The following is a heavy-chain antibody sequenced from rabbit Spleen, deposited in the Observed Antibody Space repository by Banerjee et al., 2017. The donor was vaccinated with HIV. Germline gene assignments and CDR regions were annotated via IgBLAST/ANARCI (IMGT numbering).Heavy chain of an antibody. Sequence: EQLEESGGGLVKPEGSLTLTCKASGVSFSDKEVMCWVRQAPGKGLEWIACINSETGNTVYATWAKGRFTISKTSSTTVTLQVTYLTVADTATYFCARDAGTSFSTYGMDLWGPGTLVTVS. CDR2: INSETGNT. D-gene: IGHD8-1*01. J-gene: IGHJ6*01. V-gene: IGHV1S45*01. CDR1: GVSFSDKEV. CDR3: ARDAGTSFSTYGMDL.